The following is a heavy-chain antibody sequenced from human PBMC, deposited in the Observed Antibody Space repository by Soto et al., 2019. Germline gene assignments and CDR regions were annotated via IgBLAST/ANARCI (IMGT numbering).Heavy chain of an antibody. CDR1: GVTFSSYG. CDR3: AKDQPWLANYYYYGMDV. V-gene: IGHV3-30*18. Sequence: PGGSLRLSCAASGVTFSSYGMHWVRQAPGKGLEWVAVISYDGSNKYYADSVKGRFTISRDNSKNTLYLQMNSLRAEDTAVYYCAKDQPWLANYYYYGMDVWGQGTTVTVSS. J-gene: IGHJ6*02. CDR2: ISYDGSNK. D-gene: IGHD6-19*01.